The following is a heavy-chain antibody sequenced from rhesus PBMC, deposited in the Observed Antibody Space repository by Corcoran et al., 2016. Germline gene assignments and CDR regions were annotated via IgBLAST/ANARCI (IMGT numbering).Heavy chain of an antibody. V-gene: IGHV4S2*01. CDR3: ARELWWADYVGDAFDF. J-gene: IGHJ3*01. CDR1: GASINRNY. D-gene: IGHD3-34*01. Sequence: QVQLQESGPGLVKPSETLPLTCAVSGASINRNYWSWIRRAPGTGLEWIGRIYGSGGSTDYNPSLKSRVTISIDTSKNQFSLKLSSVTAADTAVYYCARELWWADYVGDAFDFWGQGLRVTVSS. CDR2: IYGSGGST.